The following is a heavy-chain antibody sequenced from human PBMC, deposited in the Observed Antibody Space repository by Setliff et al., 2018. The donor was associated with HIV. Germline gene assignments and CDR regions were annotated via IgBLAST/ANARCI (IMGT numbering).Heavy chain of an antibody. CDR3: AKDGNRRSPTGVFYYGMDV. CDR1: GFTFDDYA. J-gene: IGHJ6*02. V-gene: IGHV3-9*01. Sequence: PGGSLRLSCAASGFTFDDYAMHWVRQAPGKGLEWVSGISWNSGSIGYPDSVKGRFTISRDNAKNSLYLQMNSLRAEDTALYYCAKDGNRRSPTGVFYYGMDVWGQGTTVTVSS. D-gene: IGHD1-1*01. CDR2: ISWNSGSI.